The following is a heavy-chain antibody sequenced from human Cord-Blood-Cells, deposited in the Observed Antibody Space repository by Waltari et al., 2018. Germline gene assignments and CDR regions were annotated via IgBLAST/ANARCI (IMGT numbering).Heavy chain of an antibody. CDR3: ARVGLGAAAGTDY. D-gene: IGHD6-13*01. V-gene: IGHV4-38-2*01. CDR1: GYSIRSGYY. Sequence: QVQLQESGPGLVQPSDTLSLTCAVLGYSIRSGYYWLWVRQPPGKGLEWIGSIYHSGSTYYNPSLKSRVTISVDTSKNQFSLKLSSVTAADTAVYYCARVGLGAAAGTDYWGQGTLVTVSS. J-gene: IGHJ4*02. CDR2: IYHSGST.